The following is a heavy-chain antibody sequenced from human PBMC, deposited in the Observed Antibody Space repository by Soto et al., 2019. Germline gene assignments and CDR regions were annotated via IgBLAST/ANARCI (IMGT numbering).Heavy chain of an antibody. CDR1: GGSISSGGYY. Sequence: PSETLSLTCTVPGGSISSGGYYWSWIRQHPGKGLEWIGYIYYSGSTYYNPSLKSRVTISVDTSKNQFSLKLSSVTSADTAVYYCAAYLKGTSSVYYYYYGMDVWGQGTTVTVSS. J-gene: IGHJ6*02. CDR3: AAYLKGTSSVYYYYYGMDV. V-gene: IGHV4-31*03. CDR2: IYYSGST. D-gene: IGHD2-21*01.